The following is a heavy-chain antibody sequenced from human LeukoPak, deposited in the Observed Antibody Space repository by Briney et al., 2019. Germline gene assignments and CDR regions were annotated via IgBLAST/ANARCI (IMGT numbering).Heavy chain of an antibody. J-gene: IGHJ4*02. V-gene: IGHV3-53*01. Sequence: GGPLRLSCAASGFTVSSNYMSWVRQAPGKGLEWVSLIYSGGSTYYADSVKGRFTISRDNSKNTLYLQMNSLRAEDTAVYYCARGRTGGHFDYWGQGTLVTVSS. CDR3: ARGRTGGHFDY. CDR1: GFTVSSNY. CDR2: IYSGGST. D-gene: IGHD3/OR15-3a*01.